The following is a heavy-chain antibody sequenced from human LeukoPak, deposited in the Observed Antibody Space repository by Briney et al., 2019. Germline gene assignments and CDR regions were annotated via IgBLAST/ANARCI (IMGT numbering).Heavy chain of an antibody. D-gene: IGHD5-12*01. V-gene: IGHV3-9*01. J-gene: IGHJ4*02. Sequence: PGGSLRLSCAASGFTFDDYAMHWVRQAPGKGLEWVSGISWNSGSIGYADSVKGRFTISRDNAKNSLYLQMNSLRAEDTALYYCAKDKGGSGRYLNYWGQGTLVTVSS. CDR3: AKDKGGSGRYLNY. CDR1: GFTFDDYA. CDR2: ISWNSGSI.